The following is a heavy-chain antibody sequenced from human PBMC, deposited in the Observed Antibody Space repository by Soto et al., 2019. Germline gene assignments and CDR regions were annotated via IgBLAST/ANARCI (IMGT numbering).Heavy chain of an antibody. CDR3: ARHVGYYDFFSGYYITTLYYFHY. CDR1: GGSFSGYY. J-gene: IGHJ4*02. V-gene: IGHV4-34*01. Sequence: ASETLSLTCAVYGGSFSGYYWSWIRQPPGKGLEWIGEINHSGSTNYNPSLKSRVTISVDTSKNQFSLKLSSVTAADTAVYYCARHVGYYDFFSGYYITTLYYFHYWGQGPLVTVSS. CDR2: INHSGST. D-gene: IGHD3-3*01.